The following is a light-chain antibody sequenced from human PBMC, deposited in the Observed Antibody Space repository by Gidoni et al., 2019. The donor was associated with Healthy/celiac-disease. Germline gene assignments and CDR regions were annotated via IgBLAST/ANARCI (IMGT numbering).Light chain of an antibody. CDR2: DAS. CDR1: QSTSSW. Sequence: DIQMTQSPSTLSASVGDRVTITCRASQSTSSWLAWYQQKPGKAPKLLIYDASSLESGVPSRFSGGGSGTEFTLTISSLQPDSFATYYCQQYNSYPGTFGQGTKVEIK. CDR3: QQYNSYPGT. V-gene: IGKV1-5*01. J-gene: IGKJ1*01.